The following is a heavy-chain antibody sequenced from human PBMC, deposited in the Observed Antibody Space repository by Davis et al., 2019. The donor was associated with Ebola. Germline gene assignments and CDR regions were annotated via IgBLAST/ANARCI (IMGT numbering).Heavy chain of an antibody. CDR2: ISNGGRT. CDR1: GGSVGSDY. CDR3: ARAVRFLEWLSAEYYFDY. V-gene: IGHV4-59*02. D-gene: IGHD3-3*01. J-gene: IGHJ4*02. Sequence: SETLSLTCSVSGGSVGSDYWSWIRQSPGEGLEWIAFISNGGRTIYNPSLRGRVTISIDTSKNQFSLEVRSVTAADTAVYYCARAVRFLEWLSAEYYFDYWGQGTLVTVSS.